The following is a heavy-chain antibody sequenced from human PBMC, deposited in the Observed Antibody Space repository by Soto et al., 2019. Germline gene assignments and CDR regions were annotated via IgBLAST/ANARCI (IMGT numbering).Heavy chain of an antibody. CDR2: IIPIFGTA. CDR1: GGTFRSYA. D-gene: IGHD3-22*01. CDR3: ARGHRTEPYYYDSSGHFDY. J-gene: IGHJ4*02. V-gene: IGHV1-69*12. Sequence: QVQLVQSGAEVKKPGSSVKVSCKASGGTFRSYAISWVRQAPGQGLEWMGGIIPIFGTANYAQKFQGRVTINAEESTSTAYMELSSLRSEDTAVYYCARGHRTEPYYYDSSGHFDYWGQGTLVTVSS.